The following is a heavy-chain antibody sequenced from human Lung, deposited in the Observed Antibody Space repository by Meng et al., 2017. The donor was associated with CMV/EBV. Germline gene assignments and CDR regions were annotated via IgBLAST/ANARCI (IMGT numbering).Heavy chain of an antibody. Sequence: GSLRLSXSVSAGSISSYGSFWGWIRQPPGKGLEWIGMIYYSGGTHYNPSLKSRVIVSVDTSKKNFSLKLSSVTASDTAVYYCVRYYDRSGHHYFDYWGQGSLVTVSS. CDR2: IYYSGGT. J-gene: IGHJ4*02. V-gene: IGHV4-39*02. CDR1: AGSISSYGSF. CDR3: VRYYDRSGHHYFDY. D-gene: IGHD3-22*01.